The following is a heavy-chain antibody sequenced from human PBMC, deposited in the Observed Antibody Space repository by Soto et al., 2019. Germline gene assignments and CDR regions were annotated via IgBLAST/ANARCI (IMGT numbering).Heavy chain of an antibody. CDR1: GGSISSYY. Sequence: PSETLSLTCTVSGGSISSYYWSWIRQPPGKGLEWIGYIYYSGSTNYNPSLKSRVTISVDTSKNQFSLKLSSVTAADTAVYYCARDSYSSSWYYYYYGMDVWGQGTTVTVSS. CDR3: ARDSYSSSWYYYYYGMDV. CDR2: IYYSGST. V-gene: IGHV4-59*01. D-gene: IGHD6-13*01. J-gene: IGHJ6*02.